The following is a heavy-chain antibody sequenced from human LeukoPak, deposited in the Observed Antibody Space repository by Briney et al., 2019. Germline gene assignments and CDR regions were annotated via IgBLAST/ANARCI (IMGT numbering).Heavy chain of an antibody. D-gene: IGHD3-10*01. V-gene: IGHV4-39*01. J-gene: IGHJ4*02. CDR3: AKHYMGSSYNHGLDC. Sequence: SETLSLTCTVSGVSISSSNSYWGWIRQPPGKGLEWIGSIYYSGTTYYNPSLKSRVTISVDTSKNQFSLKLSSVTAADTALYYCAKHYMGSSYNHGLDCWGQGTLVTVSS. CDR2: IYYSGTT. CDR1: GVSISSSNSY.